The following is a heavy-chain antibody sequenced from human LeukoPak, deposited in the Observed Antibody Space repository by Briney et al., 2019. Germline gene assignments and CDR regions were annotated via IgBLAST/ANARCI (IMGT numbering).Heavy chain of an antibody. D-gene: IGHD3-16*02. J-gene: IGHJ4*02. Sequence: ASVKVSCKASGGTFSSFAISWVRQAPGQGLEWMGWINPNSGGTNYAQKFQGRVTMTRDTSISTAYMELSRLRSDDTAVYYCARGPYDYVWGSYRLRAFDYWGQGTLVTVSS. V-gene: IGHV1-2*02. CDR2: INPNSGGT. CDR1: GGTFSSFA. CDR3: ARGPYDYVWGSYRLRAFDY.